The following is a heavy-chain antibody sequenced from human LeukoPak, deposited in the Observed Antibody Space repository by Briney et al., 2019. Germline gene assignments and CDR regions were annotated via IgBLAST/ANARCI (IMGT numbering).Heavy chain of an antibody. CDR1: GGSISSYY. D-gene: IGHD5-18*01. CDR3: ARAEGYSYGPTTFDY. Sequence: SETLSLTCTVSGGSISSYYWSWIRQPPGKGLEWIGYIYYSGSTNYNPSLKSRVTISVDTSKYQFSLKLSSVTAADTAVYYCARAEGYSYGPTTFDYWGQGTLVTVSS. CDR2: IYYSGST. J-gene: IGHJ4*02. V-gene: IGHV4-59*01.